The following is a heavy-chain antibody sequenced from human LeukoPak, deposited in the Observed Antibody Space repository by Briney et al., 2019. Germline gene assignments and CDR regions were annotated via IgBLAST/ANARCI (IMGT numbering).Heavy chain of an antibody. Sequence: GASVNVSCKASGGTFSSYAISWVRQAPGQGLEWMGGIIPIFGTANYAQKFQGTVTITADESTSTAYMELSRLRSEDTAVYYCAREAYGDYETFDYWGQGTLVTVSS. D-gene: IGHD4-17*01. J-gene: IGHJ4*02. V-gene: IGHV1-69*13. CDR3: AREAYGDYETFDY. CDR1: GGTFSSYA. CDR2: IIPIFGTA.